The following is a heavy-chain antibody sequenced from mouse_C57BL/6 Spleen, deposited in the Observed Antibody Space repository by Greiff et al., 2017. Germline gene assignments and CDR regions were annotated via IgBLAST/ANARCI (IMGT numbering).Heavy chain of an antibody. Sequence: QVQLQQSGAELARPGASVKMSCKASGYTFTSYTMSWVKQRPGQGLEWIGYINPSCGYTKYNQKFKDKSTLTANETSSTVYMQLSSLTSEDSAVYYCARGGDWAYFDYWGQGTTLTVSS. CDR3: ARGGDWAYFDY. J-gene: IGHJ2*01. CDR2: INPSCGYT. V-gene: IGHV1-4*01. CDR1: GYTFTSYT. D-gene: IGHD4-1*01.